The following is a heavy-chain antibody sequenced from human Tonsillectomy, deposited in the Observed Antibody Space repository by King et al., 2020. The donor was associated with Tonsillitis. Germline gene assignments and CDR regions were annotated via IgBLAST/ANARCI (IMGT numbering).Heavy chain of an antibody. V-gene: IGHV4-4*02. CDR3: ARVTSYGDVKAFDI. CDR2: ISHSGIT. D-gene: IGHD4-17*01. Sequence: VQLQESGPGLVKPSGTLSLTCAVSGDSISSRNWWNWVRQTPGKGLEWIGEISHSGITNYNPSLKSRVIISVDKSNNQFSLKVNSVTAADTAVYHCARVTSYGDVKAFDIWGPGTMVIVSS. CDR1: GDSISSRNW. J-gene: IGHJ3*02.